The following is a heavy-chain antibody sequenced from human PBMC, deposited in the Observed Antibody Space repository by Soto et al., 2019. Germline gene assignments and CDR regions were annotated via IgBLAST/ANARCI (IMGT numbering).Heavy chain of an antibody. V-gene: IGHV5-51*01. Sequence: PGESLKISCKGSGYSFTSYWIGWVRQMPGKGLEWMGIIYPGDSDTRYSPSFQGQVTISADKSISTAYLQWSSLKASDTAMYYCARSLDLSCLGTSCYGGDYYYYYGTDVWGQGTTVTVSS. CDR3: ARSLDLSCLGTSCYGGDYYYYYGTDV. D-gene: IGHD2-2*01. CDR2: IYPGDSDT. CDR1: GYSFTSYW. J-gene: IGHJ6*02.